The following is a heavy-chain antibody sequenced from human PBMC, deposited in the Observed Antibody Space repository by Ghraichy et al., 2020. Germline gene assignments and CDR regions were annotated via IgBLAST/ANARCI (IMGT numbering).Heavy chain of an antibody. CDR1: GFTFSSYS. J-gene: IGHJ4*02. CDR2: ISSSSSNI. D-gene: IGHD5-18*01. CDR3: ARDEGSSYSYGSY. V-gene: IGHV3-21*01. Sequence: GGSLRLSCAASGFTFSSYSMNWVRQAPGKGLEWVSSISSSSSNIYYADSVKGRFTISRDNAKNSLYLQMNSLRAEDTAVYYCARDEGSSYSYGSYWGQGTLVTVSS.